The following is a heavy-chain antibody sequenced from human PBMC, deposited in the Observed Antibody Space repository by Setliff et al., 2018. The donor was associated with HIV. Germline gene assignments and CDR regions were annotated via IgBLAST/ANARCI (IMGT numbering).Heavy chain of an antibody. CDR2: INYSGTT. V-gene: IGHV4-34*01. CDR3: ARVVWTAAAGTLDYHSYGLDV. J-gene: IGHJ6*02. CDR1: GASLSGYY. D-gene: IGHD6-13*01. Sequence: PSETLSLTCAVYGASLSGYYWSWIRQPPGKGLEWIGEINYSGTTNYNPSLKSRVTISVDTSKKQFSLKVRSVTAAAAAVYFCARVVWTAAAGTLDYHSYGLDVWGQGTTVTVSS.